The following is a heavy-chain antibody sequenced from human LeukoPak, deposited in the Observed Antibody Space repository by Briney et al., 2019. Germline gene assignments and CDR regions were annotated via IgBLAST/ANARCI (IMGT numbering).Heavy chain of an antibody. V-gene: IGHV1-2*02. J-gene: IGHJ4*02. CDR3: ARARSDILTGHPFDY. CDR2: INPNSGGT. CDR1: GYTFTGYY. Sequence: ASVKVSCKASGYTFTGYYMHWVRQAPGQGLEWMGWINPNSGGTNYAQKFQGRVTMTRDTSISTAYMELSRLRSDDTAVYYCARARSDILTGHPFDYWGQGTLVTVSS. D-gene: IGHD3-9*01.